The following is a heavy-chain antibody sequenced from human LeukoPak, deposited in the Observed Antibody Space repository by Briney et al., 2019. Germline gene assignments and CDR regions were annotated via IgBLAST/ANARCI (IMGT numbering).Heavy chain of an antibody. CDR1: GGSISSSSYY. CDR2: IYYSGST. J-gene: IGHJ3*02. D-gene: IGHD3-16*01. Sequence: SSETLSLTCTVSGGSISSSSYYWGWIRRPPGKGLEWIGSIYYSGSTYYNPSLKSRVTISVDTSKNQFSLKLSSVTAADTAVYYCARLSPGEGAFDIWGQGTMVTVSS. CDR3: ARLSPGEGAFDI. V-gene: IGHV4-39*01.